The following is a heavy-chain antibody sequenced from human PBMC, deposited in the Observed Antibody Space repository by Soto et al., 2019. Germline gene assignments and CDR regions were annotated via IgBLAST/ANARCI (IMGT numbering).Heavy chain of an antibody. D-gene: IGHD6-19*01. CDR2: ISKDGMNK. Sequence: QGRLVESGGGVVQPGRSLRLSCTASGFSFSSYAMYWFRQPPGKGLEWVAVISKDGMNKNYADSVKGRVTVSRDNANYSLDLQLNSLRGEDTAMYYCARDMYSSDYFVKWFEPWGQGTLVTVSS. V-gene: IGHV3-30*04. CDR3: ARDMYSSDYFVKWFEP. CDR1: GFSFSSYA. J-gene: IGHJ5*02.